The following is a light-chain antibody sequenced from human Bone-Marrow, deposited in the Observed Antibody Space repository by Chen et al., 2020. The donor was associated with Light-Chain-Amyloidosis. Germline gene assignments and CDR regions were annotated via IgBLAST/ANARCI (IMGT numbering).Light chain of an antibody. CDR3: QQSYRTLRT. CDR1: QSIASY. CDR2: AAS. J-gene: IGKJ1*01. Sequence: DIQITQSPSSLSASIGDRVTITCRASQSIASYLNWYQQRPGKAPKLLIYAASNLQSGVPSRFSGSGTGTDFTLTNSGLQPEDSATYYGQQSYRTLRTVGQGTKVEIK. V-gene: IGKV1-39*01.